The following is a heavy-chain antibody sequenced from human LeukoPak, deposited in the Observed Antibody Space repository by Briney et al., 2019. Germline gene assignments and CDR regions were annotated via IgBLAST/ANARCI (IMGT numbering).Heavy chain of an antibody. CDR1: GYTFTSYG. CDR2: ISTYYGNT. CDR3: ARVYSTNYYGSGDRPFLFDY. V-gene: IGHV1-18*01. J-gene: IGHJ4*02. D-gene: IGHD3-10*01. Sequence: ASVKVSRKASGYTFTSYGFSWVRQAPGQGLEWMGWISTYYGNTNYAQKLQDGVTMTTDTSTSTAYMELTSLRSDDTAVYYCARVYSTNYYGSGDRPFLFDYWGQGTVVTVSS.